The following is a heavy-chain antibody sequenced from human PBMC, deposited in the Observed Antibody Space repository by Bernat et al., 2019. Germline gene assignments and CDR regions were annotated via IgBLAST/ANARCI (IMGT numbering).Heavy chain of an antibody. V-gene: IGHV3-23*04. Sequence: EVQLVESGGGLVQPGGSLRLSCAASGFTFSSYAMTWVRQAPGKGLEWVSVITNSGDITFYADSVKGRFTISRDNSKNTLSLQMNSLRAEDTAVYYCAKFTTQQWRAFDYWGQGTLVTVSS. CDR3: AKFTTQQWRAFDY. CDR1: GFTFSSYA. CDR2: ITNSGDIT. J-gene: IGHJ4*02. D-gene: IGHD6-19*01.